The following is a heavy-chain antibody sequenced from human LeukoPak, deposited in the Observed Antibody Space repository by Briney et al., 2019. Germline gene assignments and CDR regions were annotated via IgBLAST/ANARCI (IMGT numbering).Heavy chain of an antibody. CDR1: GYTFTSYG. V-gene: IGHV1-18*01. CDR3: ARDGPDIVATIGAFDM. D-gene: IGHD5-12*01. Sequence: ASVKVSCKASGYTFTSYGISWVRQAPGQGLEWMGWISAYNGNTNYAQKLQGRVTMTTDTSTSTAYMELRSLRSDDTAVYYCARDGPDIVATIGAFDMWGQGTMVTVSS. CDR2: ISAYNGNT. J-gene: IGHJ3*02.